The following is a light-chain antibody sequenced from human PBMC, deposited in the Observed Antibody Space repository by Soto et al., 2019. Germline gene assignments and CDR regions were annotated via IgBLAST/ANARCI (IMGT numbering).Light chain of an antibody. J-gene: IGLJ2*01. CDR2: DTN. CDR3: SLSFSDSVV. CDR1: TGSVTSGHY. V-gene: IGLV7-46*01. Sequence: QAVVTQEPSLTVSPGGTVILTCDSSTGSVTSGHYPCWFQQKPGQAPRTVIHDTNNRRSRTPARFSGSLLGGKAALTLSGAQPEDEAEYDCSLSFSDSVVFGGGTKVTVL.